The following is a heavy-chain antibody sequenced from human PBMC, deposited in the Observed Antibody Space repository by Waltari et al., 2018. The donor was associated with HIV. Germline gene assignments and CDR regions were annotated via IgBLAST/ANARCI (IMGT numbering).Heavy chain of an antibody. CDR2: INPTSGGT. V-gene: IGHV1-2*02. CDR1: GYTFTGYY. J-gene: IGHJ6*02. D-gene: IGHD1-7*01. Sequence: QVQLVQSGAEVKKPGASVKVSCKASGYTFTGYYMHWVRQAPGQGLEWKGWINPTSGGTNYAQKFHGRGTMTRDTSISTAYMELSRLRSDDTAVYYCARDRDRTTDYYYYGMDVWGQGTTVTVSS. CDR3: ARDRDRTTDYYYYGMDV.